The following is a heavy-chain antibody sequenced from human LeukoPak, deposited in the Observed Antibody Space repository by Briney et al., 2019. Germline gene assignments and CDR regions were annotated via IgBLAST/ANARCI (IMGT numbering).Heavy chain of an antibody. V-gene: IGHV3-33*06. CDR3: AKERILINNWNDGDY. J-gene: IGHJ4*02. CDR2: IWYDGSNK. CDR1: GFTFSSYG. Sequence: GRSLRLPCAASGFTFSSYGMRWVRQAPGKGLEWVAVIWYDGSNKYYADSVKGRFTISRDNSKNTLYLQMNSLRAEDTAVYYCAKERILINNWNDGDYWGQGTLVTVSA. D-gene: IGHD1-20*01.